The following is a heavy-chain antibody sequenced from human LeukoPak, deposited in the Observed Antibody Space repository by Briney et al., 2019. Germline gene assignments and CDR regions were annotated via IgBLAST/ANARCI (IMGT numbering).Heavy chain of an antibody. D-gene: IGHD2-2*01. CDR2: INPHSGGT. CDR3: ARDVGEYCSSTNCYASHY. Sequence: ASVKVSCKASGYTFTGYYIHWVRQAPGQGLEWMGWINPHSGGTNYAQKFQGGVTMTRDTSITAAYMELSSLRSDDTAVYYCARDVGEYCSSTNCYASHYWGQGTLVTVSS. V-gene: IGHV1-2*02. CDR1: GYTFTGYY. J-gene: IGHJ4*02.